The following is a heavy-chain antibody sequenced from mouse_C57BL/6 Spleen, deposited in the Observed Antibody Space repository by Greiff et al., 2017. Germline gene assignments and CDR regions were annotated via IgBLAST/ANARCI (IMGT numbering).Heavy chain of an antibody. CDR2: ISYDGSN. J-gene: IGHJ2*01. Sequence: EVKLQESGPGLVKPSQSLSLTCSVTGYSITSGYYWNWIRQFPGNKLEWMGYISYDGSNNYNPSLKNRISITRDTSKNQFFLKLNSVTTEDTATYYCARGITTVVAVYYFDYWGQGTTLTVSS. V-gene: IGHV3-6*01. D-gene: IGHD1-1*01. CDR1: GYSITSGYY. CDR3: ARGITTVVAVYYFDY.